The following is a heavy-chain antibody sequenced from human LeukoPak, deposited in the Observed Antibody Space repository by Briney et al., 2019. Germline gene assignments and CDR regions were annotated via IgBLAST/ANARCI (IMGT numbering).Heavy chain of an antibody. J-gene: IGHJ4*02. CDR3: ARGYCSGGSCYSDLLVYFDY. Sequence: ASVKVSCKASGGTFSSYAISWERQAPGQGLEWMGGIIPIFGTANYAQKFQGRVTITADESTSTAYMELSSLRSEDTAVYYCARGYCSGGSCYSDLLVYFDYWGQGTLVTVSS. V-gene: IGHV1-69*13. CDR2: IIPIFGTA. D-gene: IGHD2-15*01. CDR1: GGTFSSYA.